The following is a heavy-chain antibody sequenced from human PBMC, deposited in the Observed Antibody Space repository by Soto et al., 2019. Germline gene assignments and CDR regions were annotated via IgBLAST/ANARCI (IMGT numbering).Heavy chain of an antibody. Sequence: TSETLSLTCTVSGGSISSGGYYWSWIRQHPGKGLEWIGYIYYSGSTYYNPSLKSRVTISVDTSKNQFSLKLSSVTAADTAVYYCARGPNIDYYGMDVWGQGTTVTVSS. D-gene: IGHD3-16*02. CDR1: GGSISSGGYY. J-gene: IGHJ6*02. CDR2: IYYSGST. CDR3: ARGPNIDYYGMDV. V-gene: IGHV4-31*03.